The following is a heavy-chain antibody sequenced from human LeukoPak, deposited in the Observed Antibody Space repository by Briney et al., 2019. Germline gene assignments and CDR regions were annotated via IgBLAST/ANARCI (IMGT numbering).Heavy chain of an antibody. D-gene: IGHD6-19*01. Sequence: GGSLRLSCAASGFTFSSYWMSWVRQAPGKGLEWVANIKQDGSEKYYVDSVKGRFTISRDNAKNSLYLQMNSLRAEDTAVYYCARTVSTSGWSDYYYGMDVWGQGTTVTVSS. J-gene: IGHJ6*02. CDR3: ARTVSTSGWSDYYYGMDV. V-gene: IGHV3-7*01. CDR1: GFTFSSYW. CDR2: IKQDGSEK.